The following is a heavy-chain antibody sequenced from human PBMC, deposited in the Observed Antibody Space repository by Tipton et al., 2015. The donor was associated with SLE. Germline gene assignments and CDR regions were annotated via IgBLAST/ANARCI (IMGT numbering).Heavy chain of an antibody. V-gene: IGHV4-4*02. CDR2: IYHSGST. CDR3: ARCRDGYNYDFDY. D-gene: IGHD5-24*01. J-gene: IGHJ4*01. CDR1: GDSISNNNW. Sequence: GLVKPSGTVSLTCDVSGDSISNNNWWTWVRRPPGKGLEWIGEIYHSGSTNYNPSLKSRVTISVDMSKNQFSLELDSVTAADTAVYYCARCRDGYNYDFDYWGHGTLVTVSS.